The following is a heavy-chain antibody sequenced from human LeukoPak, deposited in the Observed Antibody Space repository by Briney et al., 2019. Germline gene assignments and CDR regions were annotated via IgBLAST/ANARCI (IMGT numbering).Heavy chain of an antibody. CDR2: ISGSGVGT. CDR3: VKGSLYSSGCYDY. D-gene: IGHD6-19*01. CDR1: GFTFRSYA. V-gene: IGHV3-23*01. J-gene: IGHJ4*02. Sequence: GGSLRLSCAASGFTFRSYAMNWVRQVPGKGLEWVSGISGSGVGTYYADSVKGRFTISRDNSNNTLFLQMNSLRAEDTAVYYCVKGSLYSSGCYDYWGQGTLVGVSA.